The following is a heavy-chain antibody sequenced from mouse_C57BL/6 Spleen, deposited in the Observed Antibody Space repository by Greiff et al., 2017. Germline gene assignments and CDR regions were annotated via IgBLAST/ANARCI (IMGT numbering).Heavy chain of an antibody. Sequence: QVQLKQSGPGLVQPSQSLSITCTVSGFSLTSYGVHWVRQSPGKGLEWLGVIWRGGSTDYNAAFMSRLSITKDNSKSQVFIKMNRLQADDTAIYYCAKKSYSNYEWYFDVWGTGTTVTVSS. J-gene: IGHJ1*03. CDR3: AKKSYSNYEWYFDV. V-gene: IGHV2-5*01. CDR2: IWRGGST. D-gene: IGHD2-5*01. CDR1: GFSLTSYG.